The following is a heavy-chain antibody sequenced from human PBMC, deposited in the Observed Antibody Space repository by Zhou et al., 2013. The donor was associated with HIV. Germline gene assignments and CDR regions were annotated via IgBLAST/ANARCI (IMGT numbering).Heavy chain of an antibody. Sequence: QVQLVQSGAEVKKPGASVKVSCKASGYTFTGYYMHWVRQAPGQGLEWMGWINPNSGGTNYAQKFQGRVTMTRDTSISTAYMELSRLRSDDTAVYYCARGVAGDFWSGYPSMYYFDYWGQGTLVTVSS. V-gene: IGHV1-2*02. CDR1: GYTFTGYY. CDR2: INPNSGGT. J-gene: IGHJ4*02. D-gene: IGHD3-3*01. CDR3: ARGVAGDFWSGYPSMYYFDY.